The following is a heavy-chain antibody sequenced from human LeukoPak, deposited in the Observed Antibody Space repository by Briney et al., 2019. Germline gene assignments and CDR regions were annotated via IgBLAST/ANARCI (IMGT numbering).Heavy chain of an antibody. D-gene: IGHD3-22*01. V-gene: IGHV1-8*01. CDR1: GYTFTSYD. J-gene: IGHJ4*02. CDR2: MNPNSGNT. CDR3: ARSPPLAYDSSGYYFDY. Sequence: ASVKVSCKASGYTFTSYDINWVRQATGQGLEWMGWMNPNSGNTGYAQKFQGRVTITADESTSTAYMELSSLRSEDTAVYYCARSPPLAYDSSGYYFDYWGQGTLVTVSS.